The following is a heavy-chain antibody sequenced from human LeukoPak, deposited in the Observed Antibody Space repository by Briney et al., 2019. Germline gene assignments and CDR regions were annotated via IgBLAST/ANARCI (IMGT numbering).Heavy chain of an antibody. CDR3: AKSIAGAGTEGTFDI. D-gene: IGHD6-13*01. V-gene: IGHV4-59*08. CDR2: IYYSGST. CDR1: GGSISSYY. J-gene: IGHJ3*02. Sequence: SETLSLTCTVSGGSISSYYWSWIRQPPGKGLEWIGYIYYSGSTNQNPSLKNRVTISVDTSKNQFSLKLSSVTAADTAVYYCAKSIAGAGTEGTFDIWGQGTMVTVSS.